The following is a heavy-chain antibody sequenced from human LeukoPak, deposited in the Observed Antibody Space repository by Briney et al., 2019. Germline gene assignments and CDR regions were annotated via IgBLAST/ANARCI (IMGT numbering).Heavy chain of an antibody. CDR3: AKGRGWEASYYYYYMDV. J-gene: IGHJ6*03. CDR1: GFTFSSYG. D-gene: IGHD1-26*01. V-gene: IGHV3-30*02. Sequence: GGSLRLSCAASGFTFSSYGMHWVRQAPGKGLEWVAFIRYGGSNKYYTDSVKGRFTISRDNSKNTLYLQMNSLRAEDTAVYYCAKGRGWEASYYYYYMDVWGKGTTVTISS. CDR2: IRYGGSNK.